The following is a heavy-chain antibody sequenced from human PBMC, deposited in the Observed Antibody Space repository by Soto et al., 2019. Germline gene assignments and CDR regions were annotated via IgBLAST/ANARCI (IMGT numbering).Heavy chain of an antibody. CDR2: IYYNGFT. Sequence: QLQLHESGPGLVKPSETLSLTCSVSGGSISSNNYYWGWIRQPPGKGLEWIGNIYYNGFTYYNPSIKSGVTISVDTSKNQFSLKLTSVTATDTAVYYCARQGDFWSGSGDFDYWGQGILVPVSS. CDR3: ARQGDFWSGSGDFDY. V-gene: IGHV4-39*01. J-gene: IGHJ4*02. D-gene: IGHD3-3*01. CDR1: GGSISSNNYY.